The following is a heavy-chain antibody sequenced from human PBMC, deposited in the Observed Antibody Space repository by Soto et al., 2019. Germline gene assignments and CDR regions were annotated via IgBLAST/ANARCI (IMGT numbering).Heavy chain of an antibody. CDR2: IKGRADGGIT. CDR1: GFTFSNAW. CDR3: TTEGLWVPAAVFDC. D-gene: IGHD2-2*01. J-gene: IGHJ4*02. Sequence: PGGSLRLSCAASGFTFSNAWMSWVRQAPGKGLEWVGRIKGRADGGITDYAAPVKGRFTISRDDSKSTLTLQMNSLKTEDTAVYFCTTEGLWVPAAVFDCWGQGTLVTVSS. V-gene: IGHV3-15*01.